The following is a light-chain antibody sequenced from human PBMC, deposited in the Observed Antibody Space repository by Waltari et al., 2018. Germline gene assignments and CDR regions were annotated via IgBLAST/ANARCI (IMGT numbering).Light chain of an antibody. CDR3: SSQTLDGVVL. CDR1: GSGLGASDY. CDR2: DVT. J-gene: IGLJ2*01. Sequence: QSALTQPASVSGSPGQSISISCSGTGSGLGASDYVSWYRLHPGKAPQVIIYDVTNRAAGVSHRFSASKSANTASLSISGLQPEDEADYYCSSQTLDGVVLFGGGTKLTVL. V-gene: IGLV2-14*03.